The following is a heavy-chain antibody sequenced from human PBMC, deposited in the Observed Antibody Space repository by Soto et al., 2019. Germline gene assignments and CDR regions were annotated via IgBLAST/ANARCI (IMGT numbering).Heavy chain of an antibody. D-gene: IGHD1-26*01. J-gene: IGHJ4*02. V-gene: IGHV4-4*02. Sequence: QVQLQESGPGLVKPSGTLSLTCTVSGGSMTSSNWWNWVRQSPGMGLEWIGEAHHSGRTNYNPSLKSRVTISVDKSKNHFSLKLSSVTAADTAVYYCARSEATGLDHWGQGTLVTVSS. CDR3: ARSEATGLDH. CDR1: GGSMTSSNW. CDR2: AHHSGRT.